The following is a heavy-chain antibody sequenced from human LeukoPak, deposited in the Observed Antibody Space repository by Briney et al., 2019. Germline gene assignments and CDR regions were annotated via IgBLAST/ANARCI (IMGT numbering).Heavy chain of an antibody. J-gene: IGHJ4*02. CDR3: TTTPWAAGGPSDY. D-gene: IGHD6-13*01. V-gene: IGHV3-74*01. CDR2: VNSDGSIT. Sequence: GGSLRLSCAASGFTFSSYWRHWVRQAPGKGLEWVSRVNSDGSITTYADSVKGRFTISRDNAKNTLYLQMNSLRAEDTAVYYCTTTPWAAGGPSDYWGQGTLVTVSS. CDR1: GFTFSSYW.